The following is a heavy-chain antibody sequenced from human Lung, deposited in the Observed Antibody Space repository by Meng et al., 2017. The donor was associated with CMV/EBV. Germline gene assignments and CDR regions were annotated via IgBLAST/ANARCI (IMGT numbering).Heavy chain of an antibody. CDR1: GDSITNHNW. D-gene: IGHD3-10*01. CDR2: IPHRGSS. J-gene: IGHJ1*01. V-gene: IGHV4-4*02. Sequence: QVQCRGPGPGMWKPSETLSLTCAVSGDSITNHNWWAWVRQPPGKGLEWIGEIPHRGSSAYNPSLKSRVSMSIDKSKNQFSLKLTSVTAADTAVYHCLRRSGGSVWGQGTLVTVSS. CDR3: LRRSGGSV.